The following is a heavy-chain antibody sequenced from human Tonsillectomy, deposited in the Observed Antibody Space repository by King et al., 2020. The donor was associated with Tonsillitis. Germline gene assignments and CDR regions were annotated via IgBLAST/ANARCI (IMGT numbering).Heavy chain of an antibody. Sequence: VQLQESDSRLVKPSQTLSLTCAVSGGSLSSGGYSWSWIRQPPGKGLEGIGYILHSGSSYSNPSLKSRVTISVDRSKNQFSLKLSSVTAADTAVYYCSRASDSGGNADNGFDVGGQGTTVTVSS. CDR2: ILHSGSS. CDR3: SRASDSGGNADNGFDV. CDR1: GGSLSSGGYS. V-gene: IGHV4-30-2*01. J-gene: IGHJ6*02. D-gene: IGHD4-23*01.